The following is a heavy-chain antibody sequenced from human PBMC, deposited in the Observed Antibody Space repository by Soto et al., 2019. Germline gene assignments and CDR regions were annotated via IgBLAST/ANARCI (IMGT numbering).Heavy chain of an antibody. D-gene: IGHD1-26*01. CDR3: ARRGSGSYYAY. Sequence: EVQLLESGGGLVQPGGSLRLSCAASGFTFSSYAMRWVRQAPGKGLEWVSAISGSGGSTYYADSVKGRFTISRDNSKNTLYLQMNGLRAEDTAVYCCARRGSGSYYAYGGQGTLVTVSS. J-gene: IGHJ4*02. V-gene: IGHV3-23*01. CDR2: ISGSGGST. CDR1: GFTFSSYA.